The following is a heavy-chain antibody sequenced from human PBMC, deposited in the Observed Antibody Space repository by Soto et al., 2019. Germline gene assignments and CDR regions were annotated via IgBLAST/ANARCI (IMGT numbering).Heavy chain of an antibody. D-gene: IGHD2-2*02. CDR3: ARVNWGYCSSTSCYTGMDV. CDR1: GYTFTSYG. Sequence: QVQLVQSGAEVKKPGASVKVSCKASGYTFTSYGISWVRQAPGQGLEWMGWISAYNGNTNYAQKLQGRVTMTTDTSTSTAYMERRSLRSDDTAVYYCARVNWGYCSSTSCYTGMDVWGQGTTVTVSS. V-gene: IGHV1-18*01. J-gene: IGHJ6*02. CDR2: ISAYNGNT.